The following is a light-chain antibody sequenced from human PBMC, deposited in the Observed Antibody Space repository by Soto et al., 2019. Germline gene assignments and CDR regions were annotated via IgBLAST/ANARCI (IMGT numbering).Light chain of an antibody. V-gene: IGKV3-15*01. Sequence: EIVLTQSPGTLSLSPGERATLSCRASQSVSNNYLAWYQQKPGQAPRLLIYDTSTRATGIPDRFSGSGSGTEFTLTVSRLQSEDFAVYYCQKYNNWPPITFGQGTRLEIK. CDR2: DTS. J-gene: IGKJ5*01. CDR3: QKYNNWPPIT. CDR1: QSVSNN.